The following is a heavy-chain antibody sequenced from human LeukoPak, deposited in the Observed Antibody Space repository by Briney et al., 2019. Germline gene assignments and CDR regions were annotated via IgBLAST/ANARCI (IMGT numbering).Heavy chain of an antibody. J-gene: IGHJ3*01. CDR2: VYYGGST. Sequence: SETLSLTCFVSGVSISRFYWSWVRQPPGKGLEWIGYVYYGGSTTYNPSLKSRVTISVDTSRRQFSLNLTSVTAADTAVYYCARQGYSSTSDAFDVWGQGTMVTVS. V-gene: IGHV4-59*08. D-gene: IGHD5-18*01. CDR1: GVSISRFY. CDR3: ARQGYSSTSDAFDV.